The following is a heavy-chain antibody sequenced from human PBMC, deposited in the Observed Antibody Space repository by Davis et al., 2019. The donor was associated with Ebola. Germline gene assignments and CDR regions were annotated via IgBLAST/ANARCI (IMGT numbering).Heavy chain of an antibody. J-gene: IGHJ4*02. CDR2: ISGSGGST. CDR1: GFTFSSYA. D-gene: IGHD3-16*01. CDR3: VRVGDYYASGMNAWH. Sequence: PGGSLRLSCAASGFTFSSYAMSWVRQAPGKGLEWVSAISGSGGSTYYADSVKGRFTISRDNSKNTLYLQMNSLRAEDTAVYYCVRVGDYYASGMNAWHWGQGTLVTVSS. V-gene: IGHV3-23*01.